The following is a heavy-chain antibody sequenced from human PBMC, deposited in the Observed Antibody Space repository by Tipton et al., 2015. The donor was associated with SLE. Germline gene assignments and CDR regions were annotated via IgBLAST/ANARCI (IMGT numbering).Heavy chain of an antibody. J-gene: IGHJ6*02. CDR1: GFTFSSYW. CDR2: IKSDGSST. Sequence: SLRLSCAASGFTFSSYWMHWVRQAPGKGLVWVSRIKSDGSSTSYADSVKGRFTISRDNAKSTLYLQMNSLRAEDTAVYYCARGRLLEWLSTYYYYYGMDVWGHGTTVTVSS. V-gene: IGHV3-74*01. CDR3: ARGRLLEWLSTYYYYYGMDV. D-gene: IGHD3-3*01.